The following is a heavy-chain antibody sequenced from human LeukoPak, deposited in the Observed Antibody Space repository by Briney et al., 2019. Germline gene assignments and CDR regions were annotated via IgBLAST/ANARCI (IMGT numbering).Heavy chain of an antibody. CDR1: GFTFSSYS. CDR3: ARGVITFGGVIVS. D-gene: IGHD3-16*02. V-gene: IGHV3-21*01. Sequence: PGGSLRLSCAASGFTFSSYSINWVRQAPGKGLEWVSSISSSSSYIYYADSVKGRFTISRDNAKSSLYLQLNSLRAEDTAVYYCARGVITFGGVIVSWGQGTLVTVSS. CDR2: ISSSSSYI. J-gene: IGHJ5*02.